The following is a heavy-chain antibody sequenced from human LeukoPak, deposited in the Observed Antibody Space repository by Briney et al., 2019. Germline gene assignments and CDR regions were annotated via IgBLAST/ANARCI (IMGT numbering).Heavy chain of an antibody. CDR1: GFGVSSNY. CDR2: IYSGGSGAT. Sequence: GGSLRLSCTASGFGVSSNYMGWVRQAPGKGLEWISVIYSGGSGATWFADSMKGRFTMSRDDSQNTLYLQMNSLRAEDTAVYYCARGYSSGWHYFDYWGQGTLVTVSS. CDR3: ARGYSSGWHYFDY. J-gene: IGHJ4*02. D-gene: IGHD6-19*01. V-gene: IGHV3-53*01.